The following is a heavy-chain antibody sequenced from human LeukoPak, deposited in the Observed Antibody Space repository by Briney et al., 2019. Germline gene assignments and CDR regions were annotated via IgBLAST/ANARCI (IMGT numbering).Heavy chain of an antibody. J-gene: IGHJ3*02. CDR3: ARHVCSSTSCYLLGDAFDI. CDR1: GGSISSYY. Sequence: SETLSLTCTVSGGSISSYYWSWIRQPPGKGLEWIGYIYYSGSTNYNPSLKSRVTISADTSKNQFSLKLSSVTAADTAVYYYARHVCSSTSCYLLGDAFDIWGQGTMVTVSS. D-gene: IGHD2-2*01. CDR2: IYYSGST. V-gene: IGHV4-59*08.